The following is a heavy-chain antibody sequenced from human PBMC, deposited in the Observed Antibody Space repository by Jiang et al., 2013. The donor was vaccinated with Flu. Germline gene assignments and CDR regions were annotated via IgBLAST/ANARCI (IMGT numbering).Heavy chain of an antibody. CDR2: INAGNGNT. D-gene: IGHD4-17*01. CDR3: ARGSVDYGDYVEAEYYFDY. Sequence: SGAEVKKPGASVKVSCKASGYTFTSYAMHWVRQAPGQRLEWMGWINAGNGNTKYSQKFQGRVTITRDTSASTAYMELSSLRSEDTAVYYCARGSVDYGDYVEAEYYFDYWGQGTLVTVSS. V-gene: IGHV1-3*01. J-gene: IGHJ4*02. CDR1: GYTFTSYA.